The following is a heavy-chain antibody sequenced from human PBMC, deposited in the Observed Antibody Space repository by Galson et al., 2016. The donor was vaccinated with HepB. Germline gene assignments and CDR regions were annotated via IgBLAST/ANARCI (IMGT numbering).Heavy chain of an antibody. CDR3: ARHKQQWLLLSFDY. V-gene: IGHV5-10-1*01. D-gene: IGHD6-19*01. Sequence: QSGAEVKKPGESLRISCKGSGYSFTGYWISWVRQMPGKGLEWMGKIDPSDSYTNYSPSFQGHVTISADKSINTAYLQWSSLKASDSAMYYCARHKQQWLLLSFDYWGQGTLVTASS. CDR1: GYSFTGYW. CDR2: IDPSDSYT. J-gene: IGHJ4*02.